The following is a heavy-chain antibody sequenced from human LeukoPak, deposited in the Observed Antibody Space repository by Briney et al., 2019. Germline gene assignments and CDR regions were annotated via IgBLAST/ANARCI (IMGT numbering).Heavy chain of an antibody. Sequence: GGSLRLSCAASGFTFSSYSMDWVRQAPGKGLEWVSSISSSGSYIYYADSLKGRFTISRDNAKNSLYLQMNSLRAEDTAVYYCAREDASSWDYWGQGTLVTVSS. V-gene: IGHV3-21*01. CDR3: AREDASSWDY. CDR2: ISSSGSYI. D-gene: IGHD6-13*01. CDR1: GFTFSSYS. J-gene: IGHJ4*02.